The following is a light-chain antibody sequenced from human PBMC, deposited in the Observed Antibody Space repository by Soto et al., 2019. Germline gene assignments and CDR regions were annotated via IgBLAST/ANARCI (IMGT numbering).Light chain of an antibody. CDR3: SSYVGSNGWV. Sequence: QSALTQPPSASGSPGQSVTISCTGTSSDVGGYNYVSWYQQYPAKAPKLMIYEVSKRPSGVPDRFSGSKSGNTASLTVSGLQAEDAADYYCSSYVGSNGWVFGGGTKLTVL. J-gene: IGLJ3*02. CDR1: SSDVGGYNY. CDR2: EVS. V-gene: IGLV2-8*01.